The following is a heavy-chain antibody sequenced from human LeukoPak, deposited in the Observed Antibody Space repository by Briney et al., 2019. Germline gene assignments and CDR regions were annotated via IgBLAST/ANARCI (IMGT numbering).Heavy chain of an antibody. D-gene: IGHD1-26*01. J-gene: IGHJ4*02. Sequence: GGSLRLSCAASGFTFSSYDMHWVRQAPGKGLEWVAVIWYDGSDKYYADSVKSRFTISRGNSKNTLYLQMNSLRAEDTAVYYCARDRGGATYYFDYWGQGTLVTVSS. V-gene: IGHV3-33*01. CDR3: ARDRGGATYYFDY. CDR2: IWYDGSDK. CDR1: GFTFSSYD.